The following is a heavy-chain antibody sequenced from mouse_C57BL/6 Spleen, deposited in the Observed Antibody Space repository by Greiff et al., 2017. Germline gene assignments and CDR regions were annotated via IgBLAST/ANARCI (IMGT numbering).Heavy chain of an antibody. CDR1: GYTFTGYW. J-gene: IGHJ4*01. CDR3: ARTRSRDD. V-gene: IGHV1-9*01. Sequence: VQLQESGAELMQPGDSVKLSCKATGYTFTGYWIEWVKQRPGPGLGWIGEILTGSGSATYNEKFKGKATFTADTSSNTAYMQLSSLATEDSAIYYCARTRSRDDWGQGTSVTVSS. D-gene: IGHD3-3*01. CDR2: ILTGSGSA.